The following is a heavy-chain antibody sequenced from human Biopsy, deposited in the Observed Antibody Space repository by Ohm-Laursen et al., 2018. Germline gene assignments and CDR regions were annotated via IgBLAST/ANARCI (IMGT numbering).Heavy chain of an antibody. CDR1: GDSVSSGSFY. J-gene: IGHJ4*02. Sequence: SETLSLTCTVSGDSVSSGSFYWTWIRQPPGQGLEYIGYIYDRGSTANYNPSLESRVTMSVDVPKNQFSLKLSSVTAADTAFYYCARGMRSSGWPYFDSWGQGTLVTVSS. CDR2: IYDRGSTA. D-gene: IGHD6-19*01. V-gene: IGHV4-61*01. CDR3: ARGMRSSGWPYFDS.